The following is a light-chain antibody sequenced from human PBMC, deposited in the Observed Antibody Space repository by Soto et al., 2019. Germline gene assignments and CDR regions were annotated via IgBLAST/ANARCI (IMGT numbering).Light chain of an antibody. Sequence: DIVMTQSPDSLAVSLGERATINCKSSQSVLYSPNNKNYLAWYQQKPGQPPKLLIYWASTRESGVPDRFSGSGSGTDFTLTIGSLQAEDVAVYYCQQYSNTPRTFGQGTKVDIK. CDR3: QQYSNTPRT. CDR2: WAS. J-gene: IGKJ1*01. CDR1: QSVLYSPNNKNY. V-gene: IGKV4-1*01.